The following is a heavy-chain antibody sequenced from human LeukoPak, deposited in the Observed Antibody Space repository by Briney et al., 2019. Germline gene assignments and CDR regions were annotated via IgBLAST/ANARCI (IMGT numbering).Heavy chain of an antibody. CDR3: AKPLMTTVTLFDY. V-gene: IGHV3-30*18. D-gene: IGHD4-17*01. CDR2: ISYDGSNK. CDR1: GFTFSSYG. Sequence: GGSLRLSCAASGFTFSSYGMHWVRQAPGKGLEWAAVISYDGSNKYYADSVKGRFTISSDNSKNTLYLQMNSLRAEDTAVYYCAKPLMTTVTLFDYWGQGTLVTVSS. J-gene: IGHJ4*02.